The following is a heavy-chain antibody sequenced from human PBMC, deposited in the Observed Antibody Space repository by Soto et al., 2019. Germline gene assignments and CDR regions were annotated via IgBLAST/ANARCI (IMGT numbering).Heavy chain of an antibody. CDR2: INPNSGGT. CDR3: ASAEMNVVGGYNEYYFDY. CDR1: GYTFTGYY. J-gene: IGHJ4*02. D-gene: IGHD2-21*01. Sequence: ASVKVSCKASGYTFTGYYMHWVRQAPGQGLEWMGWINPNSGGTNYAQKFQGWVTMTRDTSISTAYMELSRLRSDDTAVYSCASAEMNVVGGYNEYYFDYWGQGTQVTVSS. V-gene: IGHV1-2*04.